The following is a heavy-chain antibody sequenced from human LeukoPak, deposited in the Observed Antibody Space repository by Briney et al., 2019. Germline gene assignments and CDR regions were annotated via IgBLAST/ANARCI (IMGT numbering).Heavy chain of an antibody. D-gene: IGHD3-10*01. V-gene: IGHV4-39*07. Sequence: SETLSLTCTVSGGSIRSSSYYWGWIRQPPGKGLEWIGGIYFSGTTYDNPSLKSRLTISVDTSKNQFSLKMSSVTAADTAVYYCAKSGSYYGSTSGWGQGTLATVSP. J-gene: IGHJ4*02. CDR3: AKSGSYYGSTSG. CDR1: GGSIRSSSYY. CDR2: IYFSGTT.